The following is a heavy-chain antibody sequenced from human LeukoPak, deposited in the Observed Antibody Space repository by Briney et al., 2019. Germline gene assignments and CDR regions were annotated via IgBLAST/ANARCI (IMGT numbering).Heavy chain of an antibody. D-gene: IGHD1-14*01. CDR3: ARDAESPARIIYYYYYMDV. CDR2: ISAYNGNT. J-gene: IGHJ6*03. Sequence: ASVKVSCKASGYTFTSYGISWVRQAPGQGLEWMGWISAYNGNTNYAQKLQGRVTMTTDTSTSTAYMELRSLRSDDTAVYYCARDAESPARIIYYYYYMDVWGKGTTVTVSS. V-gene: IGHV1-18*01. CDR1: GYTFTSYG.